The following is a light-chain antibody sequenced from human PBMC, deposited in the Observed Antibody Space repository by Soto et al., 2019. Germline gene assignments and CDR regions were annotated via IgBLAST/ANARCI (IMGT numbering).Light chain of an antibody. J-gene: IGLJ2*01. V-gene: IGLV2-23*02. Sequence: QSALTQPASVSGSPGQSITISCTGTSSDIGSFNLVSWYQQHPGKAPKLLISEVTKRPSGVSNRFSGSKSANTASLTISGLLAEDEDDYYCCSYAATITVLFGGGTKLTVL. CDR1: SSDIGSFNL. CDR2: EVT. CDR3: CSYAATITVL.